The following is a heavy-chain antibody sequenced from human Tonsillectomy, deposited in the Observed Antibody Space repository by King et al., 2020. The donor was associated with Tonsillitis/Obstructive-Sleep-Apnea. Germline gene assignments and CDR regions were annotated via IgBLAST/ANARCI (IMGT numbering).Heavy chain of an antibody. D-gene: IGHD6-6*01. CDR2: FDPEDGET. Sequence: QLVQSGAEVRKPGASVKVSCKVSGYTLTELSMHWVRQAPGKGLEWMGGFDPEDGETIYAQKFQGRVTMTEATSTDTAYMELSSLRSEDTAVYYCATHLVSNSLIEADYGMDVWGQGTTVTVSS. V-gene: IGHV1-24*01. J-gene: IGHJ6*02. CDR1: GYTLTELS. CDR3: ATHLVSNSLIEADYGMDV.